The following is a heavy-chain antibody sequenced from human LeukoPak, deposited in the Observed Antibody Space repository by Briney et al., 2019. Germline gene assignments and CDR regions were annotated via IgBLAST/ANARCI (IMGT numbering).Heavy chain of an antibody. CDR2: MNPNSGNT. CDR1: GYTFTSYD. Sequence: ASVKVSCKASGYTFTSYDINWVRQATGQGLEWMGWMNPNSGNTGYAQKFQGRVTITRNTSISTAYMELSSLRSEDTAVYYCARERIDFWSGYRRNDAFDIWGQGTMVTVSS. CDR3: ARERIDFWSGYRRNDAFDI. V-gene: IGHV1-8*03. J-gene: IGHJ3*02. D-gene: IGHD3-3*01.